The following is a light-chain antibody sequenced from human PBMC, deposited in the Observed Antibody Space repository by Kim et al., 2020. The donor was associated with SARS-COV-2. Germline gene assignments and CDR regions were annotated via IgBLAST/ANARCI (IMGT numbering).Light chain of an antibody. J-gene: IGLJ3*02. CDR1: SSDVGGYNY. Sequence: QSALNQPASVSGSPGQSITISCTGTSSDVGGYNYVSWYQQHAGKAPKLMIYDVSKRPSGVSNRFSGSKSGNTASLTISGLQAEDEADYYCSSYTSSSTWVFGGGTQLTVL. CDR2: DVS. CDR3: SSYTSSSTWV. V-gene: IGLV2-14*01.